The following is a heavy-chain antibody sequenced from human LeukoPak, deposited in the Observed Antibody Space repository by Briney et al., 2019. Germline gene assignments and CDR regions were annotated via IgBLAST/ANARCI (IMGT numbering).Heavy chain of an antibody. Sequence: GGSLRLSCAASGFTFSSYGMHWVRQAPGKGLEWVAFIRYDGSNKYYADSVKGRFTISRDKSKNTLYLQMNSLRAEDTAVYYCARDTYDSSGPLDYWGQGTLVTVSS. CDR2: IRYDGSNK. J-gene: IGHJ4*02. CDR3: ARDTYDSSGPLDY. CDR1: GFTFSSYG. V-gene: IGHV3-30*02. D-gene: IGHD3-22*01.